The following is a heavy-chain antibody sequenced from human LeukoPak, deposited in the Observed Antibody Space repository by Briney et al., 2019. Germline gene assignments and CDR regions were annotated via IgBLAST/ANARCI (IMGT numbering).Heavy chain of an antibody. CDR2: IYTSGST. CDR3: ARDAGYSAAVDY. CDR1: GGSISSSSYY. V-gene: IGHV4-39*07. J-gene: IGHJ4*02. D-gene: IGHD2-2*01. Sequence: SETLSLTCTVSGGSISSSSYYWGWIRQPPGKGLEWIGRIYTSGSTNYNPSLKSRVTMSVDTSKNQFSLKLSSVTAADTAVYYCARDAGYSAAVDYWGQGTLVTVSS.